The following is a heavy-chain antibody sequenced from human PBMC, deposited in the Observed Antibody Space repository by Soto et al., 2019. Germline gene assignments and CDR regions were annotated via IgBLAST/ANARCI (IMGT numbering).Heavy chain of an antibody. CDR3: ARDDCTSASCYLDY. V-gene: IGHV3-48*02. CDR2: ISTGSSTI. Sequence: EVPLVQSGGDWVQPGGSLRLSCVASGFAFDTYNMNWVRQTPGKGLEWVSYISTGSSTIYYADSVKGRFTISRDNAKKSLFLHMNDLRDEDAAVYYCARDDCTSASCYLDYWGQGTLVTVSS. CDR1: GFAFDTYN. D-gene: IGHD2-2*01. J-gene: IGHJ4*02.